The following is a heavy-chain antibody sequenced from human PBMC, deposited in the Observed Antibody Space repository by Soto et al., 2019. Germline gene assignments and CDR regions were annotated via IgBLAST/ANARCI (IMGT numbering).Heavy chain of an antibody. J-gene: IGHJ4*02. D-gene: IGHD3-22*01. CDR1: GGSIRDYY. V-gene: IGHV4-59*08. CDR2: IYYTGTT. Sequence: SETLSLTCTVSGGSIRDYYWGWILQSPWKGLEWIGYIYYTGTTKYNPSLKSRVTISVDSSKNQFSLKLDSVTAADTAVYYCARLGGYYQAFDSWGQGTLVTVPQ. CDR3: ARLGGYYQAFDS.